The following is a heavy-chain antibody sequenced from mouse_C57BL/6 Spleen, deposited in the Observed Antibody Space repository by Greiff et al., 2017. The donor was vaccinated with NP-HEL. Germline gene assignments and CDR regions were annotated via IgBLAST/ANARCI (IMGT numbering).Heavy chain of an antibody. CDR3: ARRGGSSSYAMDY. CDR1: GYTFTDYN. J-gene: IGHJ4*01. V-gene: IGHV1-22*01. Sequence: EVKLVESGPELVKPGASVKMSCKASGYTFTDYNMHWVKQSHGKSLEWIGYINPNNGGTSYNQKFKGKATLTVNKSSSTAYMELRSLTSEDSAVYYCARRGGSSSYAMDYWGQGTSVTVSS. D-gene: IGHD1-1*01. CDR2: INPNNGGT.